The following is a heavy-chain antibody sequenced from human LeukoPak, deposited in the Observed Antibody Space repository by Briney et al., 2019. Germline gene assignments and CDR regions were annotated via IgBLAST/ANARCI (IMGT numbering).Heavy chain of an antibody. CDR3: ARRIAIPAVQRFDP. J-gene: IGHJ5*02. CDR2: LNHSGST. V-gene: IGHV4-34*01. CDR1: GGSFSGYY. Sequence: PSETLSLTCAVSGGSFSGYYWSWIRQPPGKGLEWIGELNHSGSTNYNPSLKSRVTISVDTSKNQFSLKLSSVTAADTAVYYCARRIAIPAVQRFDPWGQGALVTVSS. D-gene: IGHD2-2*01.